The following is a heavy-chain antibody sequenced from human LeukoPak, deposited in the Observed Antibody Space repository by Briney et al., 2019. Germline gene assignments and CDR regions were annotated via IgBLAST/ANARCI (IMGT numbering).Heavy chain of an antibody. CDR2: IYYSGST. CDR3: AAGVRHTIFGVVIIGPFDY. Sequence: TLSLTCTVSGGSISSSSYYWGWIRQPPGKGLEWIGSIYYSGSTYYNPSLKSRVTISVDTSKNQFSLKLSSVTAADTAVYYCAAGVRHTIFGVVIIGPFDYWGQGTLVTVSS. V-gene: IGHV4-39*07. J-gene: IGHJ4*02. CDR1: GGSISSSSYY. D-gene: IGHD3-3*01.